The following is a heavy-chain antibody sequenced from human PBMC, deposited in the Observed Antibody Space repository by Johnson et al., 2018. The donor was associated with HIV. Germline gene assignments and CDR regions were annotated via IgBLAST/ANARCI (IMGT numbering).Heavy chain of an antibody. J-gene: IGHJ3*02. CDR2: IRYDGSNK. Sequence: QMLLVESGGGLVQPGGSLRLSCAASEFTFSNYGIHWVRQSPGKGLEWVAFIRYDGSNKYYADSVKGRFTISRDNAKNSLYLQMNSLRAEDTAVYYCARDYYGSGSYYNVWVAGAFDIWGQGTMVTVSS. CDR3: ARDYYGSGSYYNVWVAGAFDI. D-gene: IGHD3-10*01. V-gene: IGHV3-30*02. CDR1: EFTFSNYG.